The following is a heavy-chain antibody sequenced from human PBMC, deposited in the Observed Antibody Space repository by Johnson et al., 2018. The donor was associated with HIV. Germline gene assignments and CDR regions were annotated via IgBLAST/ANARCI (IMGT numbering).Heavy chain of an antibody. CDR3: AREHSRVIYNDAFDI. Sequence: VQLVESGGGVVRPGGSLRLSCTIYGFTFDDYAMSWVRRVPGKGLEWVCGINWNGGSTGYADSVRGRFTISRDNAKNSLYLQMNSLRAEDTAVYYCAREHSRVIYNDAFDIWGQGTMVTVSS. V-gene: IGHV3-20*04. CDR1: GFTFDDYA. D-gene: IGHD3-16*02. CDR2: INWNGGST. J-gene: IGHJ3*02.